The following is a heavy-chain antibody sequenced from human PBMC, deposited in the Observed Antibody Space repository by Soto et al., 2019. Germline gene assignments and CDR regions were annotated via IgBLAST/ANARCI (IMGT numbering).Heavy chain of an antibody. Sequence: SETLSLTCTVSGGSISSISYYWGWIRQPPGKGLEWIGSIYYSGSTYYNPSLKSRVTISVDTSKNQFSLKLSSVTAADTAVYYCRCPTVTTEGAYYYYYMDVWGKGTTVTVSS. D-gene: IGHD4-4*01. V-gene: IGHV4-39*01. J-gene: IGHJ6*03. CDR2: IYYSGST. CDR3: RCPTVTTEGAYYYYYMDV. CDR1: GGSISSISYY.